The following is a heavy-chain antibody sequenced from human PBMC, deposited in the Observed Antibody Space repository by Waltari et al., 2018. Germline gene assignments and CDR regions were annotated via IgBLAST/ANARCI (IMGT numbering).Heavy chain of an antibody. CDR1: GYSISTGYY. Sequence: QVQLQESGPGLVKPSETLSLTCTVSGYSISTGYYWGWLRQPPGQGRAWIGSIYHSGSTYYNPSLKSRVTISVDTSKNQFSLKLSSVTAADTAVYYCASGGYYYDSSGYSYYYYYMDVWGKGTTVTVSS. CDR3: ASGGYYYDSSGYSYYYYYMDV. J-gene: IGHJ6*03. D-gene: IGHD3-22*01. V-gene: IGHV4-38-2*02. CDR2: IYHSGST.